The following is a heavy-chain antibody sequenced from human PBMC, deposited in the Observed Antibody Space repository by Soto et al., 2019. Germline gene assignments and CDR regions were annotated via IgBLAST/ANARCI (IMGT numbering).Heavy chain of an antibody. D-gene: IGHD2-15*01. CDR1: GFTFSCYG. CDR3: ARDYLVILHRVIDY. Sequence: GGSLRLSCAASGFTFSCYGMHWVRQAPGKGLEWVAVIWYDGSNKYYADSVKGRFTISRDNSKNTLYLQMNSLRAEDTAVYYCARDYLVILHRVIDYWGQGTLVTVSS. J-gene: IGHJ4*02. V-gene: IGHV3-33*01. CDR2: IWYDGSNK.